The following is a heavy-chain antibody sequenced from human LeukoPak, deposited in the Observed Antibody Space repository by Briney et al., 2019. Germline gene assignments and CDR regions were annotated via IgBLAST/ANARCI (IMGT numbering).Heavy chain of an antibody. J-gene: IGHJ5*02. CDR2: IYYSGST. CDR1: GGSISSSSYY. CDR3: ARVVDEYCSSTSCPSRFPVSWFDP. V-gene: IGHV4-39*07. D-gene: IGHD2-2*01. Sequence: KPSETLSLTCTVSGGSISSSSYYWGWIRQPPGKGLEWIGSIYYSGSTYYNPSLKSRVTISVDTSKNQFSLKLSSVTAADTAVYYCARVVDEYCSSTSCPSRFPVSWFDPWGQGTLVTVSS.